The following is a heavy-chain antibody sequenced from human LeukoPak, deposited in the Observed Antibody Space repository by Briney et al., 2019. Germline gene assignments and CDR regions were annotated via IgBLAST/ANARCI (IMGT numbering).Heavy chain of an antibody. Sequence: QTGGSLRLSCAASRFTFRNYAMNWVRQAPGKGLEWVSQISGSGGETYYADSVKGRFTISRDNTENTLYLQMNSLRAEDTALYYCVKRSRDGYNSPLDNWGQGTLVTVSS. CDR3: VKRSRDGYNSPLDN. D-gene: IGHD5-24*01. CDR1: RFTFRNYA. V-gene: IGHV3-23*01. CDR2: ISGSGGET. J-gene: IGHJ4*02.